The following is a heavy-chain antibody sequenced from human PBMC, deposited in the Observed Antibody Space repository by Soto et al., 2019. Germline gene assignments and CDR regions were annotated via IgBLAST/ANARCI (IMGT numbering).Heavy chain of an antibody. Sequence: SETLSLTCAVSGGSINSRYWWSWVRQSPGKGLEWIGEIYRSGSTNYNPSLKSRVTISVDKSKNQFSLNLSSVTAADTAVYYCARDQNGSGNYYTRYFDYWGQGTLVTVS. CDR2: IYRSGST. V-gene: IGHV4-4*02. J-gene: IGHJ4*02. CDR1: GGSINSRYW. CDR3: ARDQNGSGNYYTRYFDY. D-gene: IGHD3-10*01.